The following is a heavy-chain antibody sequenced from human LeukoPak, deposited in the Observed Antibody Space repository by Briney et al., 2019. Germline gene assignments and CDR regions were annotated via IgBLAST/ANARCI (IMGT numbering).Heavy chain of an antibody. J-gene: IGHJ5*02. CDR3: ARDGWFGDYNWFDP. CDR1: GFTFSSYS. CDR2: ISSASNTI. Sequence: GGSLRLSCAASGFTFSSYSMNWVRQAPGKGREGISYISSASNTIYYADSVKGRFTISRDNAKNSVYLQVNSLRAEDTAMYYCARDGWFGDYNWFDPWGQGTLVTVSS. V-gene: IGHV3-48*01. D-gene: IGHD3-10*01.